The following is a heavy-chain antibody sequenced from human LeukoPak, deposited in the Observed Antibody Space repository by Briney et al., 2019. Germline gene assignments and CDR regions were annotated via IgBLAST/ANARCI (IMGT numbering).Heavy chain of an antibody. CDR3: ARGDKQLVFNRNKGGFDP. J-gene: IGHJ5*02. V-gene: IGHV3-NL1*01. D-gene: IGHD6-13*01. CDR2: INWNGGST. CDR1: GFTFSSYG. Sequence: SGGSLRLSCAASGFTFSSYGMHWVRQAPGKGLEWVSGINWNGGSTGYADSVKGRLTISRDNSKNTLYLQMNSLRTEDTAVYYCARGDKQLVFNRNKGGFDPWGQGTLVTVSS.